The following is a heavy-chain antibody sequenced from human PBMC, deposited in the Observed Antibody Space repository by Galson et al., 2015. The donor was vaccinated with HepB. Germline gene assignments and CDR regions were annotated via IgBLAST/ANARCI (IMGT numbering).Heavy chain of an antibody. Sequence: SLRLSCAASGFTFSIYSMNWVRQAPGKGLEWVAGIKQDGSEKYYVGSVKGRFTISRDNAYNSLYLQLNSLRVEDTAVYYCRAVDTTSLDYWGQGTLVTVSS. V-gene: IGHV3-7*01. D-gene: IGHD5-18*01. CDR3: RAVDTTSLDY. CDR1: GFTFSIYS. CDR2: IKQDGSEK. J-gene: IGHJ4*02.